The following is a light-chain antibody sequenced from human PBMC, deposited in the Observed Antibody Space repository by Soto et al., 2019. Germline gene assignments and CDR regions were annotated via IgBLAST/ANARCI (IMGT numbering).Light chain of an antibody. CDR1: QSISSW. CDR3: QQANSFPWT. CDR2: AAS. V-gene: IGKV1-12*01. Sequence: DIQMTQSPSSVSASVGDRVTITCRASQSISSWLGWYQQKPGKAPKLLIYAASRLQIGVPSRFSGSESGTDFTLTISSLQPEDSATYYCQQANSFPWTFGQGTTVEIK. J-gene: IGKJ1*01.